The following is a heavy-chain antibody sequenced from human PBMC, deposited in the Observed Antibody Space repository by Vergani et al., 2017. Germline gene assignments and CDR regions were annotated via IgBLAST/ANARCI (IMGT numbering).Heavy chain of an antibody. D-gene: IGHD3-3*01. V-gene: IGHV1-18*04. CDR3: ARDSPNLYDFWSGYYRENYYYYGMDV. CDR2: ISAYNGNT. Sequence: QVQLVQSGAEVKKPGASVKVSCKASGYTFTSYGISWVRQAPGQGLEWMGWISAYNGNTNYAQKLQGRVTMTTDTSTSPAYMELRSLRSDDTAVYYCARDSPNLYDFWSGYYRENYYYYGMDVWGQGTTVTVSS. CDR1: GYTFTSYG. J-gene: IGHJ6*02.